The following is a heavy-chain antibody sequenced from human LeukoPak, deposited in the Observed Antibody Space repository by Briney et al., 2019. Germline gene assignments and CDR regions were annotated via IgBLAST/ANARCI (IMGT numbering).Heavy chain of an antibody. Sequence: SETLSLTCTVSGGSISSYYWSWIRQPPGKGLEWVGYIYYSGSTNYNPSLKSRVTLSVDTSKNQFSLKLSSVTAADTAVYYCARGFYDSSGHDAFDIWGQGTMVTVSS. D-gene: IGHD3-22*01. J-gene: IGHJ3*02. V-gene: IGHV4-59*01. CDR2: IYYSGST. CDR3: ARGFYDSSGHDAFDI. CDR1: GGSISSYY.